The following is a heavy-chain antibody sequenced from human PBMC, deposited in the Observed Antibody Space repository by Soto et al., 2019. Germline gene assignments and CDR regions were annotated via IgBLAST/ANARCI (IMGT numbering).Heavy chain of an antibody. J-gene: IGHJ4*02. Sequence: GGSLRLSCAASGFTFSSYAMSWVRQAPGKGLEWVSAISGSSDNTFYADSVKGRFTISRDNSKSTLYLQVNSLRAEDTAVYYCAKATYSSGWRYYFDFWGQGTQVTVSS. V-gene: IGHV3-23*01. D-gene: IGHD6-19*01. CDR2: ISGSSDNT. CDR3: AKATYSSGWRYYFDF. CDR1: GFTFSSYA.